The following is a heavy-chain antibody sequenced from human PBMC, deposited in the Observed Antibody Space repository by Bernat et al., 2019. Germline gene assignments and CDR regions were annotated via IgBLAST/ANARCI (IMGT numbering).Heavy chain of an antibody. CDR3: AKDIKGGWLLGGAFDI. CDR1: GFTFDDYA. Sequence: EVQLVESGGGLVQPGRSLRLSCAASGFTFDDYAMHWVRQAPGKGLEWVSGISWNSGSIGYADSVKGRFTISRDNAKNSLYLQMNSLRAEDTALYYCAKDIKGGWLLGGAFDIWGQGTMVTVSS. D-gene: IGHD6-19*01. CDR2: ISWNSGSI. V-gene: IGHV3-9*01. J-gene: IGHJ3*02.